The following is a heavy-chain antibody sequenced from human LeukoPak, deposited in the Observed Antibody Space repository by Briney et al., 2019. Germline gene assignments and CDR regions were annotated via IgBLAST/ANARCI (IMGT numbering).Heavy chain of an antibody. D-gene: IGHD2-2*01. CDR2: ISSSSSYI. V-gene: IGHV3-21*01. Sequence: GGSLRLSCAASGFTFSSYSMNWVRQAPGKGLEWVSSISSSSSYIYYADSVKGRFTISRDNAKNSLYLQMNSLRAEDTAVYYCARGGDIVVVPDPRFDPWGQGTLVTVSS. CDR3: ARGGDIVVVPDPRFDP. CDR1: GFTFSSYS. J-gene: IGHJ5*02.